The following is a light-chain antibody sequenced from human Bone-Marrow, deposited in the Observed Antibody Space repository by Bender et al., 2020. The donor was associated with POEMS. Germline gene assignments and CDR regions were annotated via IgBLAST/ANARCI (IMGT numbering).Light chain of an antibody. Sequence: QSALTQPASVSGSPGQSITISCTGTSSDIGGYNYVSWYQQHPGKAPQLMILDVNNRPSGVSNRFSGSKSGNTASLTISGLQAEDEADYFCISYTSSSTRVFGGGTKLTVL. CDR3: ISYTSSSTRV. J-gene: IGLJ3*02. CDR2: DVN. CDR1: SSDIGGYNY. V-gene: IGLV2-14*03.